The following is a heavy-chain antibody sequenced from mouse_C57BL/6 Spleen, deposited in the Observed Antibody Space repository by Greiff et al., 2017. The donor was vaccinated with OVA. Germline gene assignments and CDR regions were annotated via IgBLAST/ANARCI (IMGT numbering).Heavy chain of an antibody. J-gene: IGHJ1*03. D-gene: IGHD1-1*02. CDR1: GVDFSRYW. Sequence: CAASGVDFSRYWMSWVRRAPGKGLEWIGEINPDSSTINYAPSLKDKFIISRDNAKNTLYLQMSKVRSEDTALYYCAIWSGYWYFDVWGTGTTVTVSS. V-gene: IGHV4-1*01. CDR3: AIWSGYWYFDV. CDR2: INPDSSTI.